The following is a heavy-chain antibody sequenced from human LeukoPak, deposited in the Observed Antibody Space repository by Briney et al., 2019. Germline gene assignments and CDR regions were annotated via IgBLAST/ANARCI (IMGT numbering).Heavy chain of an antibody. J-gene: IGHJ4*02. V-gene: IGHV5-51*01. CDR2: IYPGDSDT. Sequence: PGESLKISCKGSGYGFTTYWISWVRQMPGKGLEWMGIIYPGDSDTRYSPSFQGQVTMSADKSISTAYLQWSSLMASDSAIYYCARVVNLSFDYWGQGTLVTVSS. D-gene: IGHD2-21*01. CDR1: GYGFTTYW. CDR3: ARVVNLSFDY.